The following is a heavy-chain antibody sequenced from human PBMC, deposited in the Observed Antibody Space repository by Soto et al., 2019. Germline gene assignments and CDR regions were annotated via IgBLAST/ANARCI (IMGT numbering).Heavy chain of an antibody. J-gene: IGHJ6*02. CDR2: ISGSDNRT. CDR3: APMGV. V-gene: IGHV3-23*01. CDR1: GFKFSSHA. Sequence: GGSLRLSCAASGFKFSSHAMSWVRQAPGKGLEWVSAISGSDNRTYYADSVKGRFTISRDNSKNTLYLQMSSLRADDTAVYYCAPMGVWGQGTTVTVSS.